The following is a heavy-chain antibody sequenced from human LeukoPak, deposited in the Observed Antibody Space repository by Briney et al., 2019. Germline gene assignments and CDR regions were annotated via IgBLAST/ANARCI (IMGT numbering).Heavy chain of an antibody. CDR1: GYTFTSYY. D-gene: IGHD3-22*01. J-gene: IGHJ4*02. Sequence: ASVKVSCKASGYTFTSYYMHWVRQAPGKGLAWMDIINPIGGSTSYAQKFQGRVTMTRETSTSTVYMELSSLRSEDTAVYYCARPHGHYYDSSGYSPLFDYWGQGTLVTVSS. CDR3: ARPHGHYYDSSGYSPLFDY. V-gene: IGHV1-46*01. CDR2: INPIGGST.